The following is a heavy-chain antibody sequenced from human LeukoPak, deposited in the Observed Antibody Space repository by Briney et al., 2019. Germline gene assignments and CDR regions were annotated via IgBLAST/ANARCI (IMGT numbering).Heavy chain of an antibody. CDR3: ASGPSGGYYLRGYFCL. J-gene: IGHJ2*01. V-gene: IGHV4-59*07. D-gene: IGHD3-22*01. CDR2: IYYSGST. Sequence: ADTLSLTCTVSGGSISSSYWSWIRQPPGEGLEGIGYIYYSGSTNYNPSLRGRVTISIDTSKNQFSLKISSVTAARTAVYFCASGPSGGYYLRGYFCLKGRGTLVS. CDR1: GGSISSSY.